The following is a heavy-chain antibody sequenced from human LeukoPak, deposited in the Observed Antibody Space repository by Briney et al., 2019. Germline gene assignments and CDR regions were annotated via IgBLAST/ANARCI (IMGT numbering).Heavy chain of an antibody. Sequence: PGGSLRLSCAASGFTFSRYWMHWVRQAPGKGLMWVSCISPDGSTTLYADSVKGRFTISRDNAKNSLYLQMNSLRAEDTAIYYCAKKEYSSGHSYWYLDLWGRGTLVTVSS. CDR3: AKKEYSSGHSYWYLDL. CDR2: ISPDGSTT. V-gene: IGHV3-74*03. CDR1: GFTFSRYW. J-gene: IGHJ2*01. D-gene: IGHD6-19*01.